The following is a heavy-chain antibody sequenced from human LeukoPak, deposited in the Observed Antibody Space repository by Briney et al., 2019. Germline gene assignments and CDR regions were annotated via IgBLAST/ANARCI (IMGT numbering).Heavy chain of an antibody. V-gene: IGHV3-11*06. Sequence: PGGSLRLSCAASGFTFTDYYMSWIRQAPGKGLEWVSYISSSSRSTTYADSVKRRFTISRDNAKNPLYLQMNSLRAEDTAVYYCSGGCDSDYFFYYGMDVWGQGTTVTVSS. CDR1: GFTFTDYY. CDR2: ISSSSRST. D-gene: IGHD2-15*01. CDR3: SGGCDSDYFFYYGMDV. J-gene: IGHJ6*02.